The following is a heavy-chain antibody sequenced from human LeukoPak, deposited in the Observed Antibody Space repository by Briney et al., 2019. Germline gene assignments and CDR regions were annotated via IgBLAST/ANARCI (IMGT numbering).Heavy chain of an antibody. CDR3: ARDRLSQLRYFDWLPHLDAFDI. CDR1: GFTFSSYS. Sequence: PGGSLRLSCAASGFTFSSYSMNWVRQAPGKGLEWVSSISSSSSYIYYADSVKGRFTISRDNAKNSLYLQMHSLRAEDTAVYYCARDRLSQLRYFDWLPHLDAFDIWGQGTMVTVSS. D-gene: IGHD3-9*01. V-gene: IGHV3-21*01. CDR2: ISSSSSYI. J-gene: IGHJ3*02.